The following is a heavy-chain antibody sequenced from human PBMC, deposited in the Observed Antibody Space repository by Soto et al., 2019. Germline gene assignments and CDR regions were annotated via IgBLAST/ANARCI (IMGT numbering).Heavy chain of an antibody. CDR1: GGSFSGYY. D-gene: IGHD3-3*01. CDR2: INHSGST. CDR3: ARGRRAYYDFWSGTYDY. V-gene: IGHV4-34*01. Sequence: QVQLQQWGAGLLKPSETLSLTCAVYGGSFSGYYWSWIRQPPGKGLEWIGEINHSGSTNYNPSLKSRVTISVDTSKNQFSLKLSSVTAADTAVYYCARGRRAYYDFWSGTYDYWGQGTLVTVSS. J-gene: IGHJ4*02.